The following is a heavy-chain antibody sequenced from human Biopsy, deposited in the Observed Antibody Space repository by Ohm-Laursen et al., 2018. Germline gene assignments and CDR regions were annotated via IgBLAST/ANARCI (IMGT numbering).Heavy chain of an antibody. CDR3: ARVEAGTYDALDI. CDR1: DDSIRNFY. CDR2: FYYSGST. D-gene: IGHD1-26*01. Sequence: GTLSLTCTVSDDSIRNFYWTWIRQPPGKGLEWIGNFYYSGSTNYNPSLKSRITMSLDRSKSQVSLRMNSVTAADTAVYYCARVEAGTYDALDIWGQGTLVAVSA. V-gene: IGHV4-59*01. J-gene: IGHJ3*02.